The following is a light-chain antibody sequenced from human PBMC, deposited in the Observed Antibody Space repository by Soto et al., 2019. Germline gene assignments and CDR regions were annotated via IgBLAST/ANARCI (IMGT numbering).Light chain of an antibody. J-gene: IGKJ1*01. V-gene: IGKV1-5*03. CDR3: QQYNTYSPWT. Sequence: DNQMTQSPSTLSASVGDRVTITCRASQSIGYWLAWYQQKPGKAPKVLIYKASSLESGVPSRFSGSGSGTAFTLTVNTLQPDDFAPYYCQQYNTYSPWTFGQGTKVEIK. CDR1: QSIGYW. CDR2: KAS.